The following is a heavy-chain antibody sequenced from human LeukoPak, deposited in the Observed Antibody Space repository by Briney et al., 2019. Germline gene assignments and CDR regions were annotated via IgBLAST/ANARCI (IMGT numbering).Heavy chain of an antibody. Sequence: PGRSLRLSCAASGFTFSSYAMSWVRQAPGKGLEWVSAISGSGGSTYYADSVKGRFTISRDNSKNTLYLQMNSLRAEDTAVYYCAKVGHVDIVATIGSFDYWGQGTLVTVSS. CDR2: ISGSGGST. CDR3: AKVGHVDIVATIGSFDY. D-gene: IGHD5-12*01. J-gene: IGHJ4*02. V-gene: IGHV3-23*01. CDR1: GFTFSSYA.